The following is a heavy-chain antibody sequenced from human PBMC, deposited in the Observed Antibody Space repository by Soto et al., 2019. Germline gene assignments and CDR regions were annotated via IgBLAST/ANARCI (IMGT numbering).Heavy chain of an antibody. J-gene: IGHJ4*02. V-gene: IGHV2-70*11. Sequence: GSGPPLVNPTQTLTLTCTFSGFSLSTSGMCVSWIRQPPGQALEWLARIDWDDDKYYNTSLKTRLSISKDTSKNQVVLTMTNMDPVDTATYYCARIYDVKYDWNPFDYWGQGTLVTVSS. CDR3: ARIYDVKYDWNPFDY. D-gene: IGHD1-20*01. CDR2: IDWDDDK. CDR1: GFSLSTSGMC.